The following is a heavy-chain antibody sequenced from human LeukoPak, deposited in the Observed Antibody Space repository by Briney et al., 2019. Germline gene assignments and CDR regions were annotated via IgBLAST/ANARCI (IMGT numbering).Heavy chain of an antibody. CDR1: GGSISSGGYS. Sequence: PSETLSLTCAVSGGSISSGGYSWSWIRQPPGKGLEWIGYIYYSGSTYYNPSLKSRVTISVDTSKNQFSLKLSSVTAADTAVYYCARVRGIAARWFDYWGQGTLVTVSS. D-gene: IGHD6-6*01. CDR2: IYYSGST. CDR3: ARVRGIAARWFDY. V-gene: IGHV4-30-4*07. J-gene: IGHJ4*02.